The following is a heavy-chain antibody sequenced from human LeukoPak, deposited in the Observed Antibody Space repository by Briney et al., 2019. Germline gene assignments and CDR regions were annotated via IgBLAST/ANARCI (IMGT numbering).Heavy chain of an antibody. D-gene: IGHD4-17*01. CDR2: ISWNSGSI. Sequence: GGSLRLSCAASGFTFDDYAMHWVRQAPGKGLEWVSGISWNSGSIGYADSVKGRFTISRDNAKNSLYLQMNSLRAEDTALYYCAKDYGDYGSGFDYWGQGTLVTVSS. CDR3: AKDYGDYGSGFDY. V-gene: IGHV3-9*01. CDR1: GFTFDDYA. J-gene: IGHJ4*02.